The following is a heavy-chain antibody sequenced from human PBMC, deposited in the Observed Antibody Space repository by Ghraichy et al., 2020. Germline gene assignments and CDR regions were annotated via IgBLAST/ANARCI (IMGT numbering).Heavy chain of an antibody. CDR3: ARDRFLYYDILTGYYFDY. J-gene: IGHJ4*02. V-gene: IGHV1-2*06. CDR2: INHNSGGT. Sequence: ASVKVSCKASGYTFTGYYMHWVRQAPGQGLEWMGRINHNSGGTNYAQKFQGRVTMTRDTSISTAYMELSRLRSDDTAVYYCARDRFLYYDILTGYYFDYWGQGTLVTVSS. D-gene: IGHD3-9*01. CDR1: GYTFTGYY.